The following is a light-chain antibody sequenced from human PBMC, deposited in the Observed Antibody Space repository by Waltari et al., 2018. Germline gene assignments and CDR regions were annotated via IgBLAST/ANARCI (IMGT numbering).Light chain of an antibody. CDR1: QSILYNSNAKNY. Sequence: DIVMTQSPDSLAVSLGERATINCKSSQSILYNSNAKNYLAWYQQKPGQPPKLLIYWASTRESGVPDRFSGSGSGTDFTRTVGSLQAEDVAVYYCQQYYRRGTFGQGTKVEIK. CDR2: WAS. CDR3: QQYYRRGT. J-gene: IGKJ1*01. V-gene: IGKV4-1*01.